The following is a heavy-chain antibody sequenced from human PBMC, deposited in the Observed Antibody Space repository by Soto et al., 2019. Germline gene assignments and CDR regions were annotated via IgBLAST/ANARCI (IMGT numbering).Heavy chain of an antibody. V-gene: IGHV3-11*04. CDR1: GFPACRNY. CDR3: ASYRAAGGGGSCGI. Sequence: PEGSLRLPCAASGFPACRNYMSWARQAPGKGQERVSYIRSSGSTIFYAAPVKGRFTISRDNAKNSMYLKMNHQSTEDTAVSYCASYRAAGGGGSCGIWGRGVRVTV. D-gene: IGHD3-16*01. CDR2: IRSSGSTI. J-gene: IGHJ3*02.